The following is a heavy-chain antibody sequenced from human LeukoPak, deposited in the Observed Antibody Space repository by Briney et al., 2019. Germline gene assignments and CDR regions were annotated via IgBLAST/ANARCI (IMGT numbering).Heavy chain of an antibody. D-gene: IGHD5-18*01. CDR1: GGSISSGSYY. CDR2: IYTSGGT. CDR3: ARDRGYSTH. V-gene: IGHV4-61*02. J-gene: IGHJ4*02. Sequence: SETLSLTCTVSGGSISSGSYYWSWIRQPAGKGLEWIGRIYTSGGTNYNPSLKSRVTISVDTSKNQFSLKLSSATAADTAVYYCARDRGYSTHWGQGTLVTVSS.